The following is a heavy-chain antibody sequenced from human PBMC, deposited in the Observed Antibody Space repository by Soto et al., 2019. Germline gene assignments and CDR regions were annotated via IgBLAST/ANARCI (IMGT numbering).Heavy chain of an antibody. CDR1: GGTFGNFA. Sequence: QVQLVQSGAELKKPGSSVKVSCKASGGTFGNFAISWVRQAPGQGPEWVAGIIPIYGTSNYADDFRGRITLPADDSTATAYMELSSLRSEDTAIYYCATGPRDGYNYWYFDLWGRGTQVTVSS. CDR2: IIPIYGTS. D-gene: IGHD2-21*02. V-gene: IGHV1-69*01. CDR3: ATGPRDGYNYWYFDL. J-gene: IGHJ2*01.